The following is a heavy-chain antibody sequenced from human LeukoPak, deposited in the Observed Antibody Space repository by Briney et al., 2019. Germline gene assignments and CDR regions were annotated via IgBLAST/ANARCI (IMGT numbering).Heavy chain of an antibody. D-gene: IGHD4-17*01. CDR1: GFTVSSNY. CDR2: ISYDGSNK. J-gene: IGHJ6*02. Sequence: PGGSLRLSCAASGFTVSSNYMSWVRQAPGKGLEWVAVISYDGSNKYYADSEKGRFTISRDNSKNTLYLQMNSLRAEDTAVYYCAKDLTTVTTSYYYGMDVWGQGTTVTVSS. CDR3: AKDLTTVTTSYYYGMDV. V-gene: IGHV3-30*18.